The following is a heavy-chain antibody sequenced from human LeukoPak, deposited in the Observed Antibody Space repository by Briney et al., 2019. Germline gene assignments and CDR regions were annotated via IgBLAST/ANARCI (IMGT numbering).Heavy chain of an antibody. J-gene: IGHJ4*02. V-gene: IGHV3-21*04. D-gene: IGHD2-21*02. CDR1: GVTFSTYS. CDR3: ARDQLGGDNTDFDY. Sequence: GGSLRLSCAASGVTFSTYSMNWVRQAPGKGLEWVSSISSSSSYRYYADSVKGRFTISRDNAKNSLYLQMNSLRAEDTAVYYCARDQLGGDNTDFDYWGQGTLVTVSS. CDR2: ISSSSSYR.